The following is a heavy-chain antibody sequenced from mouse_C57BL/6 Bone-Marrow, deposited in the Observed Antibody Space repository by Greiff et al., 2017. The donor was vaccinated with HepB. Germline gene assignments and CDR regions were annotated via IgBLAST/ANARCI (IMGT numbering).Heavy chain of an antibody. CDR3: ARYGSEDY. CDR1: GYSITSGYY. J-gene: IGHJ2*01. CDR2: ISYDGSN. V-gene: IGHV3-6*01. D-gene: IGHD2-10*02. Sequence: EVHLVESGPGLVKPSQSLSLTCSVTGYSITSGYYWNWIRQFPGNKLEWMGYISYDGSNNYNPSLKNRIPITRDTSKNQFFLKLNSVTTEDTATYYCARYGSEDYWGQGTTLTVSS.